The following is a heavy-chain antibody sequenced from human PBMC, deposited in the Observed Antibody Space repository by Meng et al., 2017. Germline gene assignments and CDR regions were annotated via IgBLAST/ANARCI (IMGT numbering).Heavy chain of an antibody. V-gene: IGHV4-59*01. CDR1: GGSISTYY. Sequence: SETLSLTCTVSGGSISTYYWSWIRQPPGKGLEWIGFISYTGSTNYNPSLKSRVIISVDTSKNQFSLKLSSVTAADTAVYYCARGNYGSGSYNFWVGYFDLWGRGTRVTVSS. CDR2: ISYTGST. CDR3: ARGNYGSGSYNFWVGYFDL. D-gene: IGHD3-10*01. J-gene: IGHJ2*01.